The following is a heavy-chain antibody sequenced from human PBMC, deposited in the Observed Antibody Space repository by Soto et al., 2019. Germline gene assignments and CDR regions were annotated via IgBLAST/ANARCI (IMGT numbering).Heavy chain of an antibody. CDR1: GGSISSSSYY. CDR3: ARAPGLDYRPHLYYFDY. D-gene: IGHD4-17*01. Sequence: SETLSLTCTVSGGSISSSSYYWGWIRQPPGKGLEWIGSIYYSGSTYYNPSLKSRVTISVDTSKNQFSLKLSSVTAADTAVYYCARAPGLDYRPHLYYFDYWGQGTLVTVSS. CDR2: IYYSGST. J-gene: IGHJ4*02. V-gene: IGHV4-39*01.